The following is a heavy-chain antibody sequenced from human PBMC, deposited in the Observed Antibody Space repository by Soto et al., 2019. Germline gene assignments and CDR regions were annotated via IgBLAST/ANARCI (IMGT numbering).Heavy chain of an antibody. V-gene: IGHV1-2*04. Sequence: ASVKVSCKASGYTFTGYYMHWVRQAPGQGLEWMGWMNPKSGGTNYAQKFQGWVTMTRDTSISTAYMELSRLRSDDTAVYYCASVYDYSNYGMDVLGQGTTVTVSS. D-gene: IGHD4-4*01. CDR1: GYTFTGYY. CDR3: ASVYDYSNYGMDV. J-gene: IGHJ6*02. CDR2: MNPKSGGT.